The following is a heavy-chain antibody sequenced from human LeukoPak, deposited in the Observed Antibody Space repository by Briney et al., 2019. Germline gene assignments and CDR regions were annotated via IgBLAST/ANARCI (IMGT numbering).Heavy chain of an antibody. J-gene: IGHJ4*02. CDR3: ARELVDFWSGYHYFDY. V-gene: IGHV1-18*01. CDR2: ISAYNGNT. Sequence: ASVKVSCKASGYTFTSYGISWVRQAPGQGLEWMGWISAYNGNTNYAQKLQGRVTMTTDTSTSTAYMELRSLRSDDTAMYYCARELVDFWSGYHYFDYWGQGTLVTVSS. D-gene: IGHD3-3*01. CDR1: GYTFTSYG.